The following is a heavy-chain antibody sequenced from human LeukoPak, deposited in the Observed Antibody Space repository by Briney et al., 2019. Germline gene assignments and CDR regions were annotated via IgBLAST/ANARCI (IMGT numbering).Heavy chain of an antibody. V-gene: IGHV3-20*01. CDR1: GFTFDDYG. CDR2: NNWNGGST. D-gene: IGHD3-10*01. J-gene: IGHJ3*02. CDR3: ARMIYGSGSYLDAFDI. Sequence: GGSLRLSCAACGFTFDDYGMSWMRQAPGKGLEWVSGNNWNGGSTGYADSVKGRFTISRDNAKNSLYLQMNSLRAEDTALYHCARMIYGSGSYLDAFDIWGQGTMVTVSS.